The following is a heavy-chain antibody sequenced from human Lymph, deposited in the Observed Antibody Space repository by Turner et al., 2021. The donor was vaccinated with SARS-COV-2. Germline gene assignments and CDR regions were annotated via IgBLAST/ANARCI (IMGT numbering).Heavy chain of an antibody. CDR3: ARDQSSYYYGSGEDY. Sequence: QVQLVQPVVEVQKPGASVKVFCKASGYTFTNYYMHWVRQAPGQGLEWMGLINPSGGGTSYAQKFQGRVTMSRDTSTSTVYMELSSLRSEDTAVYYCARDQSSYYYGSGEDYWGQGTLVTVSS. J-gene: IGHJ4*02. V-gene: IGHV1-46*03. D-gene: IGHD3-10*01. CDR1: GYTFTNYY. CDR2: INPSGGGT.